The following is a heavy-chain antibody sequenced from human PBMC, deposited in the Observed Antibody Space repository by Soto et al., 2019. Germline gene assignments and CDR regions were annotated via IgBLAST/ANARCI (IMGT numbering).Heavy chain of an antibody. J-gene: IGHJ5*02. CDR1: GFSLYSYD. V-gene: IGHV3-30*01. CDR2: ISIDGTRT. CDR3: VRDLGSRDLEP. Sequence: QAQLVESGGGVVQPGGSLRLSCVASGFSLYSYDIHWVRQTPGKGLQWVAVISIDGTRTYYADSVKGRFTVSRDNSKNTQYLQMYGLTIEDTAIYYCVRDLGSRDLEPWGHRTLVTVSS. D-gene: IGHD2-21*02.